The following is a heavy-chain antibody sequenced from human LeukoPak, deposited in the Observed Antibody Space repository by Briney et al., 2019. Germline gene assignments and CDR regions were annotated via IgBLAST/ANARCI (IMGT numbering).Heavy chain of an antibody. CDR2: MNPNSGNT. J-gene: IGHJ6*03. CDR1: GYTFTSYD. Sequence: ASVKVSCKASGYTFTSYDINWVRQATGQGLEWMGWMNPNSGNTGYAQKFQGRVTMTRNTSISTAYMELSSLRSEDTAVYYCAREGSMAARRYYYYYMDVWGKGTTVTVSS. CDR3: AREGSMAARRYYYYYMDV. V-gene: IGHV1-8*01. D-gene: IGHD6-6*01.